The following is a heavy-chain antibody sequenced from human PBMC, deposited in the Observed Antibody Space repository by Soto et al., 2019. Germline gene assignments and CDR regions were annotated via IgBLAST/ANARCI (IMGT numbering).Heavy chain of an antibody. J-gene: IGHJ6*02. CDR1: GGTFSSYA. CDR2: IIPIFGTA. V-gene: IGHV1-69*13. D-gene: IGHD6-6*01. Sequence: ASVKVSCKASGGTFSSYAISSVRQAPGQGLEWMGGIIPIFGTANYAQKFQGRVTITADESTSTAYMELRSLRSEDTAVYYCARDPIAARHHYYYGMDVWGQGTTVTSP. CDR3: ARDPIAARHHYYYGMDV.